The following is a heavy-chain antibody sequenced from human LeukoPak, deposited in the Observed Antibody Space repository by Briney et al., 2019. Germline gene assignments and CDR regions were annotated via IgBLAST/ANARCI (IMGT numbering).Heavy chain of an antibody. CDR1: LGSTVRYY. V-gene: IGHV4-59*10. CDR3: ARYGGNSGFDY. Sequence: SESLSLTCIVSLGSTVRYYWSCIWQTARGGLEWVGRIYTSVSTNYDTSLKSRVTMSVDTSKNQFSLKLSSVTAADTAVYYCARYGGNSGFDYWGQGTLVTVSS. J-gene: IGHJ4*02. D-gene: IGHD4-23*01. CDR2: IYTSVST.